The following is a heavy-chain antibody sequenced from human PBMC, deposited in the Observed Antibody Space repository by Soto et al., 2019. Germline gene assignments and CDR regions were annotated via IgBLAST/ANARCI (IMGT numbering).Heavy chain of an antibody. Sequence: PGGSLRLSCAASGFTFSSYAMSWVRQAPGKGLEWVSAISGSGGSTYYADSVKGRFTIFRDNSKNTLYLQMNSLRAEDTAVYYCANTPGAAANYYYYGMDVWGQGTTVTVSS. CDR2: ISGSGGST. CDR1: GFTFSSYA. CDR3: ANTPGAAANYYYYGMDV. V-gene: IGHV3-23*01. D-gene: IGHD2-2*01. J-gene: IGHJ6*02.